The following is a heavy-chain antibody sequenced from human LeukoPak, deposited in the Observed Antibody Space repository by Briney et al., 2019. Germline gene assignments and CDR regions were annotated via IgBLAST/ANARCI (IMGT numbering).Heavy chain of an antibody. CDR1: GYTFTSNG. V-gene: IGHV1-69*04. J-gene: IGHJ6*02. CDR3: ARDQGLTAPPPYGLDV. D-gene: IGHD5-18*01. CDR2: IIPVLNIT. Sequence: ASVKVSCKASGYTFTSNGISWVRQAPGQGLEWMGRIIPVLNITTYAQRFQGRVTITADTSTSTVYMELSSLRSEETAVYYCARDQGLTAPPPYGLDVWGQGTTVIVSS.